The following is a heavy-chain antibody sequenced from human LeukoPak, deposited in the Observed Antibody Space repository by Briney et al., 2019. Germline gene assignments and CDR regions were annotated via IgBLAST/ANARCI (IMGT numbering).Heavy chain of an antibody. D-gene: IGHD3-16*01. CDR2: INHSGST. J-gene: IGHJ5*02. Sequence: SETLSLTCAVYGGSFSSYYWSWIRQPPGKGLEWIGEINHSGSTNYDPSLKSRVTISVDTSKNQFSLKLSSVTAADTAVYYCARHYGPWGQGTLVTVSS. CDR1: GGSFSSYY. V-gene: IGHV4-34*01. CDR3: ARHYGP.